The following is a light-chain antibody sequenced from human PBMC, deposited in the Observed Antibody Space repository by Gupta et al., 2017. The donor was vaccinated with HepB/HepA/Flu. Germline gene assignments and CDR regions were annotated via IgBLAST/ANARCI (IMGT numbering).Light chain of an antibody. Sequence: DVVMIQTPLSSHGTHGQQAALSCRSSQSLVHSNGNTFLSWLQQRPGQPPRLLIYRISNRFSGVPDRFSGSGAGTDFTLEISRLEAEDVGVYYCMQTTQFPWTFGQGTKVEIK. CDR2: RIS. J-gene: IGKJ1*01. V-gene: IGKV2-24*01. CDR3: MQTTQFPWT. CDR1: QSLVHSNGNTF.